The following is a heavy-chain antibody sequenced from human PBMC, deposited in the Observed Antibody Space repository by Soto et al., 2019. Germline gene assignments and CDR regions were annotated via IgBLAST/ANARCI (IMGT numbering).Heavy chain of an antibody. V-gene: IGHV3-33*01. J-gene: IGHJ4*02. D-gene: IGHD6-13*01. CDR2: IWYDGSNK. CDR3: ARDPTVAAASYYFDY. Sequence: GGSLRLSCAASGFTFSSYGMHWVRQAPGKGLEWVAVIWYDGSNKYYADSVKGRFTISRDNSKNTLYLQMNSLRAEDTAVYYCARDPTVAAASYYFDYWGQGTLVTVSS. CDR1: GFTFSSYG.